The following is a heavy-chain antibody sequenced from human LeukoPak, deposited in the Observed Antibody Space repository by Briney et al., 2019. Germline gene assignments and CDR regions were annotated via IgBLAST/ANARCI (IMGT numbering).Heavy chain of an antibody. D-gene: IGHD5/OR15-5a*01. CDR2: IKQDGSEK. CDR1: GFTFSDYY. Sequence: GGSLRLSCAASGFTFSDYYMSWIRQAPGKGLEWVANIKQDGSEKYYVDSVKGRFTISRDNAKNSLYLQMNSLRAEDTAVYYCTRDSGYSLYDSSDYWGQGTLVTVSS. CDR3: TRDSGYSLYDSSDY. V-gene: IGHV3-7*01. J-gene: IGHJ4*02.